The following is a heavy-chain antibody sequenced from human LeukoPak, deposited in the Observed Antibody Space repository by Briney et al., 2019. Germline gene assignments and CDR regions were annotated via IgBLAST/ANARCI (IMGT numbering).Heavy chain of an antibody. J-gene: IGHJ4*02. V-gene: IGHV3-74*01. D-gene: IGHD1-26*01. CDR3: ARGGKYSGSSFDY. Sequence: GGSLRLSCAASGFTFSSYWMHWVRQAPGKGQVWVSRINSDGSSTSYADSVKGRFTISRDNAKNTLYLQMNSLRAEDTAVYYCARGGKYSGSSFDYWGQGTLVTVSS. CDR2: INSDGSST. CDR1: GFTFSSYW.